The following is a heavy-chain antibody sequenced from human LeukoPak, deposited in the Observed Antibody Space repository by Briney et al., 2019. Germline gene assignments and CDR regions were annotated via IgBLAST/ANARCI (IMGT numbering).Heavy chain of an antibody. J-gene: IGHJ4*02. D-gene: IGHD6-19*01. CDR3: ARQKQWQSFDY. CDR2: IYYSGST. Sequence: SETLSLTCTVSGGSISSSSYYWGWIRQPPGKGLEWIGSIYYSGSTYYNPSLKSRVTISVDTSKNQFPLKLSSVTAADTAVYYCARQKQWQSFDYWGQGTLVTVSS. V-gene: IGHV4-39*01. CDR1: GGSISSSSYY.